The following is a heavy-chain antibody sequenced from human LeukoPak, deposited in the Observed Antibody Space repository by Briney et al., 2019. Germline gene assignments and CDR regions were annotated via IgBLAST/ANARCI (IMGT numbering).Heavy chain of an antibody. J-gene: IGHJ4*02. V-gene: IGHV4-34*01. CDR1: GGSFSGYY. CDR3: ARDGPYSSSGHFDY. CDR2: INHSGST. Sequence: PSETLSLTCAVYGGSFSGYYWSWIRQPPGKGLEWIGEINHSGSTNYNPSLKSRVTISVDTSKNQFSLKLSSVTAADTAVYYCARDGPYSSSGHFDYWGQGTLVTASS. D-gene: IGHD6-6*01.